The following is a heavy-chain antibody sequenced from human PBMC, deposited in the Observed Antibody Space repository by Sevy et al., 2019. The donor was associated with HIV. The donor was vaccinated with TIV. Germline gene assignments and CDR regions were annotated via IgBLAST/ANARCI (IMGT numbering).Heavy chain of an antibody. V-gene: IGHV3-49*03. Sequence: GGSLRLSCTTSGFTFGDCAMSWFRQAPGKGLEWVGFIRNRAYGGTPEYAASVKGRFTISRDDSKGIAYLQMNSLKTEDTAMYYCSRVNGWAAPQQHYYWGQGTLVTVSS. J-gene: IGHJ4*02. CDR2: IRNRAYGGTP. CDR3: SRVNGWAAPQQHYY. CDR1: GFTFGDCA. D-gene: IGHD2-2*01.